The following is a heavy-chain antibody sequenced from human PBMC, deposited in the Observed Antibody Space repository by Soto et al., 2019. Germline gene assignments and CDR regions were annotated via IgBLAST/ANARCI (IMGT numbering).Heavy chain of an antibody. V-gene: IGHV3-30-3*01. D-gene: IGHD2-2*01. Sequence: GRSLRLSCAASGFTFSSYAMHWVRQAPGKGLEWVAVISYDGSNKYYADSVKGRFTISRDNSKNTLYLQMNSLRAEDTAVYYCARALAIFCSSTSCYEDWFDPWGQGTLVTVSS. J-gene: IGHJ5*02. CDR1: GFTFSSYA. CDR2: ISYDGSNK. CDR3: ARALAIFCSSTSCYEDWFDP.